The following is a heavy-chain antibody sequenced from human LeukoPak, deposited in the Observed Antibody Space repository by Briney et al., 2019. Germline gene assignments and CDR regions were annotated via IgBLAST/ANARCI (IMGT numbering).Heavy chain of an antibody. J-gene: IGHJ4*02. Sequence: GGSLRLSCAASGFSFRDYWMSWVRQTPGKGLEWVADIEPDGSGKTYVDSVKGRFTISRDNAQQSLYLQMDTLTAEDTAVYYCAKDSSGWFDYWGQGTLVTVSS. CDR3: AKDSSGWFDY. V-gene: IGHV3-7*01. D-gene: IGHD6-19*01. CDR1: GFSFRDYW. CDR2: IEPDGSGK.